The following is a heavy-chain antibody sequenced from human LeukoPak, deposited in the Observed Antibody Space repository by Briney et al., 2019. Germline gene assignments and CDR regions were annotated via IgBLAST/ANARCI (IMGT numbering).Heavy chain of an antibody. Sequence: GGSLRLSCAASGFTFSRYSMNWVRQAPGKGLEWVASISSSASYIFYTDSVKGRFTISRDNAKNSLYLQMNSLRAEDTAVYYCARGGWWSSGYEGDYWGQGTLVTVSS. CDR2: ISSSASYI. V-gene: IGHV3-21*01. D-gene: IGHD3-22*01. J-gene: IGHJ4*02. CDR1: GFTFSRYS. CDR3: ARGGWWSSGYEGDY.